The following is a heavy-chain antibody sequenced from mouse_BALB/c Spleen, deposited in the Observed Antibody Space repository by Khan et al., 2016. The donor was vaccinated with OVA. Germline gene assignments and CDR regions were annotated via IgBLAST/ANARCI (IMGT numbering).Heavy chain of an antibody. CDR1: GYTFTDYN. J-gene: IGHJ3*01. Sequence: QVQLKQSGAELARPGASVKLSCKASGYTFTDYNINWVQQRTGQGLEWIGEINTGSNNTYYNEKFKGKVTLTADKSTSTAYMQLSSLTSEDSAVYFCAREWGAWFAYWGQGTLVTVSA. V-gene: IGHV1-77*01. CDR2: INTGSNNT. CDR3: AREWGAWFAY.